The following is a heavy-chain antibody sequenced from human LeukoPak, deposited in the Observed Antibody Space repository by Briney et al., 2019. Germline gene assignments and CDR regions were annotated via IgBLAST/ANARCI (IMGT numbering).Heavy chain of an antibody. CDR3: ARDFSGMVAEGPNY. CDR2: INPNSGGT. J-gene: IGHJ4*02. CDR1: GYTFTGYY. D-gene: IGHD1-26*01. V-gene: IGHV1-2*02. Sequence: ASVKVSCXASGYTFTGYYMHWVRQARGQGLEWMGWINPNSGGTNYAQKFQGRVTMTRDTSISTAYMELSRLRSDDTAVYYCARDFSGMVAEGPNYWGQGTLVTVSS.